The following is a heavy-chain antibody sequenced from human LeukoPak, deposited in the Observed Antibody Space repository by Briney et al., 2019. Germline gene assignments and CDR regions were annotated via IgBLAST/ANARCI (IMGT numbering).Heavy chain of an antibody. CDR1: GYTFTSYG. Sequence: ASVKVSCKASGYTFTSYGISWVRQAPGQGLEWMGWISAYNGNTNYAQKFQGRVTITRNTSISTAYMELSSLRSEDTAVYYCARGGGYYGSGSYYYYWGQGTLVTVSS. CDR3: ARGGGYYGSGSYYYY. D-gene: IGHD3-10*01. CDR2: ISAYNGNT. V-gene: IGHV1-18*01. J-gene: IGHJ4*02.